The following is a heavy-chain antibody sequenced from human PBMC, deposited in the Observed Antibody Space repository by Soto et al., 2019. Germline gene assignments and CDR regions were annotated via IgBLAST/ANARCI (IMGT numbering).Heavy chain of an antibody. D-gene: IGHD6-19*01. CDR2: ISGSGGST. Sequence: PGGSLRLSCAASGFTFSSYAMSWVRQAPGKGLEWVSAISGSGGSTYYADSVKGRFTISRDNSKNTLYLQMNSLRAEDTAVYYCAKDQGRKQWLVRVYYYYYYGMDVWGQGTTVTVSS. J-gene: IGHJ6*02. CDR3: AKDQGRKQWLVRVYYYYYYGMDV. CDR1: GFTFSSYA. V-gene: IGHV3-23*01.